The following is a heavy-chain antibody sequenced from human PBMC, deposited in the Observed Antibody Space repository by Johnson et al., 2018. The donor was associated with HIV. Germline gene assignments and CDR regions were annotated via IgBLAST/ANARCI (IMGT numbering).Heavy chain of an antibody. V-gene: IGHV3-30*04. Sequence: QVQLVESGGGVVQPGRSLRLSCAASGFTLSSYAMYWVRQAPGKGLEWVAVISYDGTRKYYADSVKGRFTISRDNSKNTLYLQMNSLRAEDTAVYYCARISGWSLADAFDIWGQGTMVTVSS. CDR1: GFTLSSYA. D-gene: IGHD6-19*01. CDR3: ARISGWSLADAFDI. CDR2: ISYDGTRK. J-gene: IGHJ3*02.